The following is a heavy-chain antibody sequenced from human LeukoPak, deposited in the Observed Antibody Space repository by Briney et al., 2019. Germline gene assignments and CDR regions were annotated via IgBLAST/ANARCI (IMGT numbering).Heavy chain of an antibody. CDR3: ARGDSGTYGSAFDI. J-gene: IGHJ3*02. D-gene: IGHD1-26*01. CDR2: IYYSGST. Sequence: SETLSLTSTVSGGSISSYYWSWIRQPPGKGLEWIGYIYYSGSTNYNPSLKSRVTISVDTSKNQFSLKLSSVTAADTAVYYCARGDSGTYGSAFDIWGQGTMVTVSS. CDR1: GGSISSYY. V-gene: IGHV4-59*01.